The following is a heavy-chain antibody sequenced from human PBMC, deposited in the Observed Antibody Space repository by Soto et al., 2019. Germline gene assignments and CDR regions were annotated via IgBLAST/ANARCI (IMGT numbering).Heavy chain of an antibody. CDR2: IIPIFGTA. J-gene: IGHJ4*02. D-gene: IGHD2-15*01. Sequence: QVQLVQSGAEVKTPGSSVKVSCKASGGTFISYAISWVRQAPGQGLEWMGGIIPIFGTANYAQKFQGRVTITADESTSTAYMELSSLRSEDTAVYYCARDQAVVSATSSFDYWVQGTLVTVS. CDR3: ARDQAVVSATSSFDY. V-gene: IGHV1-69*01. CDR1: GGTFISYA.